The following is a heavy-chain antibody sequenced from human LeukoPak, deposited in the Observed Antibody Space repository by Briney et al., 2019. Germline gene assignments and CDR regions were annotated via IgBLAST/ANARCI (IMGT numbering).Heavy chain of an antibody. Sequence: ASVKVSCKASGYTFTTYGFTWVRQARGQGLEWMGWISAYNGNTNYAQKLQGRVTMTTDTSTSTAYMEVRSLRSDDTAVYYCARSDSSGRYGGYYYYYMDVWGKGTTVTVSS. CDR3: ARSDSSGRYGGYYYYYMDV. J-gene: IGHJ6*03. CDR2: ISAYNGNT. CDR1: GYTFTTYG. D-gene: IGHD6-19*01. V-gene: IGHV1-18*01.